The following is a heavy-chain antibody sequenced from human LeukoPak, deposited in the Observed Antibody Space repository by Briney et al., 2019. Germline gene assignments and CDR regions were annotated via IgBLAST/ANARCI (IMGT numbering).Heavy chain of an antibody. Sequence: SETLSLTCTVSGGSISSSSYYWGWIRQPPGKGLEWIGSIYYSGSTYYNPSLKSRVTISVDTSKNQFSLKLSSVTAADTAVYYCARAVQAAAYPTFDYWGQGTLVTVSS. J-gene: IGHJ4*02. CDR1: GGSISSSSYY. CDR3: ARAVQAAAYPTFDY. D-gene: IGHD6-13*01. V-gene: IGHV4-39*07. CDR2: IYYSGST.